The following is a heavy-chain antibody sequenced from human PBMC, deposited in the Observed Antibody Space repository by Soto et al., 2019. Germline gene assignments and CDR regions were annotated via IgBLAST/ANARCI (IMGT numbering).Heavy chain of an antibody. D-gene: IGHD6-19*01. CDR2: ISYDGTNK. Sequence: GGSLRLSCASSGFTFIDYAIHWVRQSPGKGLEWVAVISYDGTNKFYANSVKGRFTISRDNSKNTLSLQMDSLRAEDTAVYYCARPTSGTPPRNYYYGMDVWGHGTTVTVSS. V-gene: IGHV3-30-3*01. CDR1: GFTFIDYA. J-gene: IGHJ6*02. CDR3: ARPTSGTPPRNYYYGMDV.